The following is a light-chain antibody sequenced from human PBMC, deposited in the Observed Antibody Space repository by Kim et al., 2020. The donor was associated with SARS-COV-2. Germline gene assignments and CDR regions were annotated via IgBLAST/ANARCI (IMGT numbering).Light chain of an antibody. V-gene: IGKV1-5*01. CDR1: QNIRNC. J-gene: IGKJ1*01. CDR3: QQYDTYWT. Sequence: SASVGDIVTITCRASQNIRNCLAWYQQRPGKAPKLLIYDVSSLESGVPSRFSGSGSGAEFTLTINSLQPDDFATYFCQQYDTYWTFGQGTKVDIK. CDR2: DVS.